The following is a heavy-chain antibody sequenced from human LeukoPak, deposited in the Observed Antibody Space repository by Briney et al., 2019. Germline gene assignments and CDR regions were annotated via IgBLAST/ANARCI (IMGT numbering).Heavy chain of an antibody. CDR2: IYTSGST. J-gene: IGHJ6*03. Sequence: PSETLSLTCTVSGGSISSYYWSWIRQPPGKGLEWIGYIYTSGSTNYNPSLKSRVTISVDMSKNQFSLKLSSVTAADTAVYYCARGYSSSWYNSIYYYYYMGVWGKGTTVTVSS. CDR1: GGSISSYY. D-gene: IGHD6-13*01. V-gene: IGHV4-4*09. CDR3: ARGYSSSWYNSIYYYYYMGV.